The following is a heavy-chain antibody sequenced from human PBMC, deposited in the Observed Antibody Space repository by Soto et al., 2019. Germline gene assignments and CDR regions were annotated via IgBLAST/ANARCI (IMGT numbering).Heavy chain of an antibody. CDR2: IYWNDDK. J-gene: IGHJ4*02. V-gene: IGHV2-5*01. Sequence: QITLKESGPTLVKPTQTLTLTCTFSGFSLSTSGVGVGWIRQPPGKALEWLALIYWNDDKRYSPSLKSRLTITKDTYKNQVVLTMTNMDPVDTATYYLAHSLTIFGEGRFDYWGQGTLVTVSS. CDR1: GFSLSTSGVG. CDR3: AHSLTIFGEGRFDY. D-gene: IGHD3-3*01.